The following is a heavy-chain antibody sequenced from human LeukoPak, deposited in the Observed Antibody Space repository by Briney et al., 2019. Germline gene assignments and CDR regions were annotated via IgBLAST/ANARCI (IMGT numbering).Heavy chain of an antibody. D-gene: IGHD3-3*01. CDR1: GGSISSYY. CDR2: IYYSGST. Sequence: SQTLSLTCTVSGGSISSYYWSWIRQPPGKGLEWIGYIYYSGSTNYNPSLKSRVTISVGTSKNQFSLKLSSVTAADTAVYYCARGEYYDFWSGYYFAEYFQHWGQGTLVTVSS. J-gene: IGHJ1*01. CDR3: ARGEYYDFWSGYYFAEYFQH. V-gene: IGHV4-59*01.